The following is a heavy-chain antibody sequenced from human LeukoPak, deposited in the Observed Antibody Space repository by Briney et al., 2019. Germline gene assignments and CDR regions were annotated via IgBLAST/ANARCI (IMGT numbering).Heavy chain of an antibody. D-gene: IGHD2/OR15-2a*01. Sequence: GASVKVSCKASGYTFSDYYMHWVRQAPGQGLEWMGVINPSGGSTRYAHKFQGRVTMTRDMSTSTVDMELSSLRSEDTAVYYCARDGCSSTTNCDENNWFDPWGQGTLVIVSS. V-gene: IGHV1-46*01. CDR2: INPSGGST. J-gene: IGHJ5*02. CDR1: GYTFSDYY. CDR3: ARDGCSSTTNCDENNWFDP.